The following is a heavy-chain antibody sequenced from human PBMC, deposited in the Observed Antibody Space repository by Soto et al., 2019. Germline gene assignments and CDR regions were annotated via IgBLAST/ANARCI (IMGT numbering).Heavy chain of an antibody. CDR3: GRRNYDASGYYLDY. J-gene: IGHJ4*02. D-gene: IGHD3-22*01. Sequence: GGSLRLSCAASAFTFSNYAMNWVRQAPGKGLEWVSVISGSGGSASYADSVQGRFTISRDDSKNTLFLQMSSLKTEDTAVYYCGRRNYDASGYYLDYWGLGTLVTVSS. CDR2: ISGSGGSA. V-gene: IGHV3-23*01. CDR1: AFTFSNYA.